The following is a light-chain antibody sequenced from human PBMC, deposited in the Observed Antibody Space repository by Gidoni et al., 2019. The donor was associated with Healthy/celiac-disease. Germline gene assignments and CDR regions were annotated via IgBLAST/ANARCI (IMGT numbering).Light chain of an antibody. CDR2: GNS. J-gene: IGLJ7*01. CDR1: SSNIGAGYD. Sequence: QSVLTPPPSVSGAPGQGVTISCTGSSSNIGAGYDVHWYQQLPGTAPKLLIYGNSNRPSGVPDRFSGSKSGTSASLAITGLQAEDEADYYCQSYDSSLRAVFGGGTQLTVL. V-gene: IGLV1-40*01. CDR3: QSYDSSLRAV.